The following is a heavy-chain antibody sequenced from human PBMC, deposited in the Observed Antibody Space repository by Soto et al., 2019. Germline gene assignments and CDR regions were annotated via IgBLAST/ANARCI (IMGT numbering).Heavy chain of an antibody. Sequence: ASVKVSCKTSGYTFTSYDINWVRQATGQGLEWMGWMNPNSGNTGYAQKFQGRVTMTRNTSISTAYMELSSLRSEDTAVYYCAREAEDSSGYYEDYWGQGTLVTVSS. J-gene: IGHJ4*02. CDR1: GYTFTSYD. CDR3: AREAEDSSGYYEDY. CDR2: MNPNSGNT. D-gene: IGHD3-22*01. V-gene: IGHV1-8*01.